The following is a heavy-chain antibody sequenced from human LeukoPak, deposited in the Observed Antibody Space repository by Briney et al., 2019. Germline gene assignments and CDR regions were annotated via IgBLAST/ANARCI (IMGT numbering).Heavy chain of an antibody. CDR3: ARDGAMDAFDI. Sequence: GRSLRLSCAASGFTFSSYAMHWVRQAPGKGLEWVAVISYDGSNKYYADSVKGRFTISRDNSENTLYLQMNSLRAEDTAVYYCARDGAMDAFDIWGQGTMVTVSS. V-gene: IGHV3-30-3*01. CDR1: GFTFSSYA. D-gene: IGHD1-26*01. J-gene: IGHJ3*02. CDR2: ISYDGSNK.